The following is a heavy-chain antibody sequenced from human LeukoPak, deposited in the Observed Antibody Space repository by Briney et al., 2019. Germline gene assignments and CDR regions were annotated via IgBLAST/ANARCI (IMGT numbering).Heavy chain of an antibody. CDR2: IIPIFGIE. CDR1: GGTFSSYA. CDR3: AREVVTTNRNWFDP. Sequence: SVKVSCKASGGTFSSYAISWVRQAPGQGLEWMGRIIPIFGIENYAQKFQGRVTITADKSTSTAYMERSSLTSEDTAVYYCAREVVTTNRNWFDPWGQGTLVTVSS. J-gene: IGHJ5*02. V-gene: IGHV1-69*04. D-gene: IGHD4-11*01.